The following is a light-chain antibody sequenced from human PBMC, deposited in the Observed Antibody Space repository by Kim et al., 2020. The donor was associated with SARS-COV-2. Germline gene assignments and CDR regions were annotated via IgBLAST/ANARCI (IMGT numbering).Light chain of an antibody. Sequence: GARAPLSCRASPSVSIHLAWYHQKPGRAPRLLIYGASTRATGIPASFSGSGSGTEFTLTISSLQSEDFAVYYCQQYNNWPPLYSFGQGTKLEIK. J-gene: IGKJ2*03. V-gene: IGKV3-15*01. CDR1: PSVSIH. CDR3: QQYNNWPPLYS. CDR2: GAS.